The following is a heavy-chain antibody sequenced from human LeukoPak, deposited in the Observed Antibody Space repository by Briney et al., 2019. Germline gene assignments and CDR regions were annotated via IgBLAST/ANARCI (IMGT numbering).Heavy chain of an antibody. CDR3: AKVGRIGELSWYYFDY. J-gene: IGHJ4*02. V-gene: IGHV3-53*01. D-gene: IGHD2-15*01. CDR2: IYNADNT. Sequence: GGSLRLSCAASGFTFSSYWMYWVRQAPGKGLEWVSVIYNADNTHYADSVKGRFTISRDNSKNTLYLQMNSLRAEDTAVYYCAKVGRIGELSWYYFDYWGQGTLVTVSS. CDR1: GFTFSSYW.